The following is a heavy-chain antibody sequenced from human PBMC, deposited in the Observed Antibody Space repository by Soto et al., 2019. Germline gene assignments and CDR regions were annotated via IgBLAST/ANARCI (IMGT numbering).Heavy chain of an antibody. CDR1: GYTFTSYY. D-gene: IGHD3-22*01. CDR2: INPSGGST. J-gene: IGHJ3*02. Sequence: ASVKVSCKASGYTFTSYYMHWVRQAPGQGLEWMGIINPSGGSTSYAQKFQGRVTMTRDTSTSTVYMELSSLRSEDTAVYYCARDYRSTYYYDSSGYPGAFDIWGQGTMVTVSS. V-gene: IGHV1-46*01. CDR3: ARDYRSTYYYDSSGYPGAFDI.